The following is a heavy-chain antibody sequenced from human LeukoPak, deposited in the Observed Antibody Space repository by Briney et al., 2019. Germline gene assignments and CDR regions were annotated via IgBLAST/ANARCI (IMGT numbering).Heavy chain of an antibody. D-gene: IGHD3-10*01. V-gene: IGHV3-23*01. CDR1: GFTFSSYA. CDR3: AKGDVLLWFGELPEDY. CDR2: ISGSGGST. J-gene: IGHJ4*02. Sequence: GGSMRFSCAASGFTFSSYAMSWVRQAPGKGLEWVSAISGSGGSTYYADSVKGRFTISRDNSKNTLYLQMNSLRAEGTAVYYCAKGDVLLWFGELPEDYWGQGTLVTVSP.